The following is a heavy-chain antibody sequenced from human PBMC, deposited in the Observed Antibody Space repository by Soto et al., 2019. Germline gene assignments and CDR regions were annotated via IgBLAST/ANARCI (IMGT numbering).Heavy chain of an antibody. Sequence: GGSLRLSCAASGFTFSSYGMHWVRQAPGKGLEWVAVISYDGSNKYYADSVKGRFTISRDNSKNTLYLQMNSLRAEDTAVYYCAKGGYYDSSGYFDYWGQGTLVTVSS. D-gene: IGHD3-22*01. CDR3: AKGGYYDSSGYFDY. CDR2: ISYDGSNK. CDR1: GFTFSSYG. J-gene: IGHJ4*02. V-gene: IGHV3-30*18.